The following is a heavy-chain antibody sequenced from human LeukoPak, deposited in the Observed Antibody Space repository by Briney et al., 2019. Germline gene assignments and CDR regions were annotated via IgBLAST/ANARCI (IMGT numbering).Heavy chain of an antibody. J-gene: IGHJ4*02. D-gene: IGHD2-2*01. CDR2: IQPDGSEK. CDR1: GFTFSSNW. V-gene: IGHV3-7*01. Sequence: GGSLRLSCAASGFTFSSNWMSWARQAPGKGLEWVATIQPDGSEKYYVDSVKGRFTISRDNAKNALYLQMDSLRAEDTAVYYCARDNAAWGQGTLVAVSS. CDR3: ARDNAA.